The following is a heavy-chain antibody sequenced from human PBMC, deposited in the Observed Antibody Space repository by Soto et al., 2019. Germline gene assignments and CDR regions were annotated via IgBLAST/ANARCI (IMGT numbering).Heavy chain of an antibody. CDR3: VRMNRDYYYYGMDV. Sequence: PSETLSLTCDVSGGSISSSKWWTWVRQPPGKGLEWIGKIDQNGITNYNPSLESRVTISKDKSTNQLFLNLTSVTAADTAMYYCVRMNRDYYYYGMDVWGQGTTVTVS. V-gene: IGHV4-4*02. CDR2: IDQNGIT. J-gene: IGHJ6*02. CDR1: GGSISSSKW.